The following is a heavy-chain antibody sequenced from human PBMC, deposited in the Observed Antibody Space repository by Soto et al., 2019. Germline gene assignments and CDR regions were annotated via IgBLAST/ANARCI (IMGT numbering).Heavy chain of an antibody. Sequence: EVQLVESGGGLVQPGGSLRLSCAASGFTFSSYSMNWVRQAPGKGLEWVSYISSSSSTIYYADSVKGRFTISRDNAKNSLYLQMNSLRAEDTAVYYCASIYGSGKAPKDYWGQGTLVTVSS. CDR1: GFTFSSYS. CDR2: ISSSSSTI. V-gene: IGHV3-48*01. D-gene: IGHD3-10*01. J-gene: IGHJ4*02. CDR3: ASIYGSGKAPKDY.